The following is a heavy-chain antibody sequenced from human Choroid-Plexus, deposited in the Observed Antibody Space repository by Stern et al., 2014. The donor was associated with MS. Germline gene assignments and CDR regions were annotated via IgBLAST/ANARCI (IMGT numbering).Heavy chain of an antibody. V-gene: IGHV3-30*18. CDR3: AKYRQWSTCFFDY. D-gene: IGHD2-15*01. J-gene: IGHJ4*02. Sequence: VQLVESGGGVAQPGRPLILSCAASGFTFSNFGMHWVRQAPGKGLEWVALMLYVGIDKYYADSGKGRFTIFRDISKNALYMHMNSLRAEDTAVYYCAKYRQWSTCFFDYWGQGSLVTVSS. CDR2: MLYVGIDK. CDR1: GFTFSNFG.